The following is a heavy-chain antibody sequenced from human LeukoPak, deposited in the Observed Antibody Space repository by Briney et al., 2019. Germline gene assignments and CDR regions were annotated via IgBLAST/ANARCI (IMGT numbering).Heavy chain of an antibody. CDR3: ARDLVSLGAFKAFDI. D-gene: IGHD3-9*01. J-gene: IGHJ3*02. V-gene: IGHV3-53*01. CDR1: GFTVSSTY. Sequence: GGSLRLSRAVSGFTVSSTYMSWVRQPPGKGLEWISVIYTGGNTFYADSVRGRFTISRDNSKNTLYLQMNSLRAEDTAVYYCARDLVSLGAFKAFDIWGQGTMVTVSS. CDR2: IYTGGNT.